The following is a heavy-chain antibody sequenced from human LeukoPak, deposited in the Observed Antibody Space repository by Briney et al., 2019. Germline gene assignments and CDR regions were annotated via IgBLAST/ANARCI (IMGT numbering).Heavy chain of an antibody. D-gene: IGHD2-2*01. CDR2: INPGDSDT. J-gene: IGHJ6*03. CDR1: GYSFTSYS. CDR3: ARQNIVVVPATIPDYYYYMDV. V-gene: IGHV5-51*01. Sequence: GESLKISCKGSGYSFTSYSIAWVRQMAGKGLEWMGIINPGDSDTRYSPSFQGQVTISADKSISTAYLQWSSLKASDTAMYYCARQNIVVVPATIPDYYYYMDVWGKGTTVTVSS.